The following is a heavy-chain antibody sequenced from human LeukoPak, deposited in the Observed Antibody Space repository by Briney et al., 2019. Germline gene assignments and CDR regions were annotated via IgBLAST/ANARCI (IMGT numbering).Heavy chain of an antibody. J-gene: IGHJ5*02. CDR1: GFTFSIYT. D-gene: IGHD1-26*01. CDR2: ISTNSGTI. Sequence: GGSLRLSCAASGFTFSIYTMNWVRQAPGKGLEWISYISTNSGTIWYADSVKGRFSISRDNAKNSLFLHMNSLRAEDTAVYYCVRHLTIVGVAQVHHWGQGTLVTVSS. V-gene: IGHV3-48*01. CDR3: VRHLTIVGVAQVHH.